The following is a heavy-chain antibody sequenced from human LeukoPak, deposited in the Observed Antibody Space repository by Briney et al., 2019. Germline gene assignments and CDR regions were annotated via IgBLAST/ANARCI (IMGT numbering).Heavy chain of an antibody. V-gene: IGHV3-43*01. Sequence: GGSLRLSCAASGFTFDDYTMHWVRQAPGKGLEWVSLISWDGGSTYYADSVKGRFTISRDNSKNSLYLQMSSLRTEDTALYYCAKAYYYDSSGYYFDYWGQGTLVTVSS. CDR3: AKAYYYDSSGYYFDY. CDR1: GFTFDDYT. CDR2: ISWDGGST. J-gene: IGHJ4*02. D-gene: IGHD3-22*01.